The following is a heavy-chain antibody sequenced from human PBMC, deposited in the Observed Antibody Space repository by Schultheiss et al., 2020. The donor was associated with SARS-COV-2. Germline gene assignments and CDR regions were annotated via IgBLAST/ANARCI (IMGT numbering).Heavy chain of an antibody. V-gene: IGHV1-46*01. Sequence: GGSLRLSCKASGYTFTGYYMHWVRQAPGQGLEWMGIINPSGGSTSYAQKFQGRVTMTRDTSTSTVYMELSSLRSEDTAVYYCARLWPTTPPDYWGQGTLVTVSS. CDR3: ARLWPTTPPDY. CDR2: INPSGGST. J-gene: IGHJ4*02. CDR1: GYTFTGYY. D-gene: IGHD3-10*01.